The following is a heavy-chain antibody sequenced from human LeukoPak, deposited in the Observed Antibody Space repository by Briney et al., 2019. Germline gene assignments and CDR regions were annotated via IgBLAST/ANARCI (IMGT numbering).Heavy chain of an antibody. CDR2: ISYDGSNK. CDR3: AKDLGYYDSSGYLGHSGTDD. CDR1: GFTFSSYG. Sequence: PGRSLRLSCAASGFTFSSYGMHWVRHAPGKGLEWVAVISYDGSNKYYADSVKGRFTISRVNSKRTLYLQMKSLRAEDTAVYYCAKDLGYYDSSGYLGHSGTDDWGQGTLVTVSS. J-gene: IGHJ4*02. D-gene: IGHD3-22*01. V-gene: IGHV3-30*18.